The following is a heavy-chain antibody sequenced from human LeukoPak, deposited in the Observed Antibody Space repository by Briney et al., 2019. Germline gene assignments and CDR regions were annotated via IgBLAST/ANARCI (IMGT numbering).Heavy chain of an antibody. CDR2: INAGNGNT. Sequence: ASVKVSCKASGYTFTSYAMHWVRQAPGQRLEWMGWINAGNGNTKYSQKFQGRVTITRDTSASTAYMELSSLRSEDTAVYYCARDQGGYCSGGSCHPFDYWGQGTLVTVSS. J-gene: IGHJ4*02. CDR3: ARDQGGYCSGGSCHPFDY. V-gene: IGHV1-3*01. CDR1: GYTFTSYA. D-gene: IGHD2-15*01.